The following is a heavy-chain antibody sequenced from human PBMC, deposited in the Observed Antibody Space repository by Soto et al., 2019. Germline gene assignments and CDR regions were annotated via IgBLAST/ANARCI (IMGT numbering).Heavy chain of an antibody. J-gene: IGHJ6*02. V-gene: IGHV3-33*01. CDR2: IWYDGSNK. CDR3: ARSLMGYCSGGSCYSGGMDV. CDR1: GFTFSSYG. Sequence: GGSLRLSCAASGFTFSSYGMHWVRQAPGKGLEWVAVIWYDGSNKYYADSVKGRFTISRDNSKNTLYLQMNSLRAEDTAVYYCARSLMGYCSGGSCYSGGMDVWGQGTTVTVSS. D-gene: IGHD2-15*01.